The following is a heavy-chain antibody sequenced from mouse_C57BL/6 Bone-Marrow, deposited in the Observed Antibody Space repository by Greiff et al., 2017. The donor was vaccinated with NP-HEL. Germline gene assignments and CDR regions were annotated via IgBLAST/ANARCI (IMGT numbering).Heavy chain of an antibody. Sequence: QVQLQQPGAELVKPGASVKLSCKASGYTFTSYWMQWVKQRPGQGLEWIGEIDPSDSYTNYNQKFKGKATLTVDTSSSTAFMQLSSLTSEDSAVYYCARANLLLSWFAYWGQGTLVTVSA. CDR2: IDPSDSYT. CDR3: ARANLLLSWFAY. V-gene: IGHV1-50*01. J-gene: IGHJ3*01. D-gene: IGHD1-1*01. CDR1: GYTFTSYW.